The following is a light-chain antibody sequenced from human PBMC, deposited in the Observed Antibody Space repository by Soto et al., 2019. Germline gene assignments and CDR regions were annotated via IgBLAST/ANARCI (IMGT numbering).Light chain of an antibody. CDR3: QQSYSTPYT. V-gene: IGKV1-39*01. CDR1: QSISSF. J-gene: IGKJ2*01. CDR2: AAS. Sequence: DIQMTQSPSSLSASVGDRVTITCRASQSISSFLNWYQQKPGKAPKLLIYAASTLQSGVSSRFSGSGSGTDFTLTISSPQPEDFATYYCQQSYSTPYTFGPGTKVEIK.